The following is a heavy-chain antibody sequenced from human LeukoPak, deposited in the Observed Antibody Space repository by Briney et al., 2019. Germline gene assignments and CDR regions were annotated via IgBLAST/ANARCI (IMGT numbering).Heavy chain of an antibody. CDR3: ARIDYGGNLGAFDI. D-gene: IGHD4-17*01. J-gene: IGHJ3*02. Sequence: ASETLSLTCTVSGGSISSYYWSWIRQPPXXGLEWIGYIYYSGSTNYNPSLKSRVTISVDTSKNQFSLKLSSVTAADTAVYYCARIDYGGNLGAFDIWGQGTMVTVSS. V-gene: IGHV4-59*01. CDR2: IYYSGST. CDR1: GGSISSYY.